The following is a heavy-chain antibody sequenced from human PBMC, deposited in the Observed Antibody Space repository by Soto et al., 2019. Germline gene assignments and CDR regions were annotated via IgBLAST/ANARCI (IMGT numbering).Heavy chain of an antibody. D-gene: IGHD1-26*01. Sequence: GGSLRLSCAASGFTFSSYGMHWVRQAPGKGLEWVAVISYDGSNKYYADSVKGRFTIARDNSKNTLYLQMNSLRAEDTAVYYCAKGGSPTYYYYYMDVWGKGTTVTVSS. CDR1: GFTFSSYG. CDR3: AKGGSPTYYYYYMDV. V-gene: IGHV3-30*18. J-gene: IGHJ6*03. CDR2: ISYDGSNK.